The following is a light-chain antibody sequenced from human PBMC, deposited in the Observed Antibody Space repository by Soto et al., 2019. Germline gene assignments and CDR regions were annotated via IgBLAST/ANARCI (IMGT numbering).Light chain of an antibody. CDR1: SSDVGGYNY. CDR2: DVS. CDR3: SSYTTSSTVV. J-gene: IGLJ2*01. V-gene: IGLV2-14*03. Sequence: QSALTQPASVSGSPGQSITISCTGTSSDVGGYNYVSWYQQHPGKAPKLMIYDVSNRPSGVSNLFSGSKSGNTASLTISGLQADDEADYSCSSYTTSSTVVFGGGTKLTVL.